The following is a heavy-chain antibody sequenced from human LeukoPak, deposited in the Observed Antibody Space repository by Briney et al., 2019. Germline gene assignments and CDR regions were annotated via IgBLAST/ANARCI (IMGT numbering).Heavy chain of an antibody. D-gene: IGHD3-22*01. Sequence: SVKVSCKASGGTFSSYAISWVRQAPGQGLEWMGGIIPIFGTANYAQKFQGRVTITADESTSTAYMELSSLRSEDTAVYYCARVSAESTDYYDSLPSRAFDIWGQGTMVTVSS. CDR2: IIPIFGTA. V-gene: IGHV1-69*13. J-gene: IGHJ3*02. CDR3: ARVSAESTDYYDSLPSRAFDI. CDR1: GGTFSSYA.